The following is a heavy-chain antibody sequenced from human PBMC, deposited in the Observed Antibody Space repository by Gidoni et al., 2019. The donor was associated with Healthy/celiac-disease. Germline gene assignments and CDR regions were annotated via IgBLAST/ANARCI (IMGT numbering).Heavy chain of an antibody. V-gene: IGHV3-11*05. CDR3: ARDTTLEVVPAAYDY. D-gene: IGHD2-2*01. J-gene: IGHJ4*02. CDR1: GFTFSDYY. Sequence: QVQLVESGGGLVKPGGSLRLSCAASGFTFSDYYMSWIRQAPGKGLEWVSYISSSSSYTNYADSVKGRFTISRDNAKNSLYLQMNSLRAEDTDVYYCARDTTLEVVPAAYDYWGQGTLVTVSS. CDR2: ISSSSSYT.